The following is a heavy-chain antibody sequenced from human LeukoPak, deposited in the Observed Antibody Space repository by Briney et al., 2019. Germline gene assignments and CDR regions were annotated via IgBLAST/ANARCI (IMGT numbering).Heavy chain of an antibody. V-gene: IGHV4-59*08. D-gene: IGHD5-18*01. CDR2: IYYSGST. Sequence: SETLSLTCTVSGGSISSYYWSWIRQPPGKGLEWIGYIYYSGSTNYNPSLKSRVTISVDTSKNQFSLKLSSVTAADTAVYYCARLSRVDTAMVTAGLDWFDPWGQGTLVTASS. CDR3: ARLSRVDTAMVTAGLDWFDP. J-gene: IGHJ5*02. CDR1: GGSISSYY.